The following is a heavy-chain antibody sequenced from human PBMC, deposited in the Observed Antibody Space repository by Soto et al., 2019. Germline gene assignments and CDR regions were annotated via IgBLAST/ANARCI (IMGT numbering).Heavy chain of an antibody. CDR3: AKPGYSSSWYRNFDY. V-gene: IGHV3-23*01. Sequence: EVQLLESGGGLVQPGGSLRLSCAASGFTFSSYGMSWVRQAPGTGLEWVSGISGSGGSTYYADSVKGRFTISRDNSKNTLYLQMNILRAEDTAVYYCAKPGYSSSWYRNFDYWGQGTLVTVSS. J-gene: IGHJ4*02. CDR2: ISGSGGST. CDR1: GFTFSSYG. D-gene: IGHD6-13*01.